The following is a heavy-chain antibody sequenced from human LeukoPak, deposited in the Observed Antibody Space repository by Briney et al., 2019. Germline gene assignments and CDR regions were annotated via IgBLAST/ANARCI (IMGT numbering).Heavy chain of an antibody. V-gene: IGHV4-38-2*01. CDR1: GYSVSDTYC. CDR3: ARVGGGYELRGLDY. CDR2: VYHSGTS. Sequence: SETLSLTCAVSGYSVSDTYCWGWIRRPPGKGLEWIGSVYHSGTSRYNSSLKSRITMSVDSSKNVFSLNLKSVTAADTAVYYCARVGGGYELRGLDYWGQGILVIVSS. D-gene: IGHD1-26*01. J-gene: IGHJ4*02.